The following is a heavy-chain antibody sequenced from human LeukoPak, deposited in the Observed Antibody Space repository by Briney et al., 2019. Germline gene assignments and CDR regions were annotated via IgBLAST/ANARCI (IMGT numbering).Heavy chain of an antibody. D-gene: IGHD2-2*01. CDR3: ARIPVDRYCSSTSCYYFDY. CDR1: GGSISSYY. V-gene: IGHV4-59*01. Sequence: SETLSLTCTVSGGSISSYYWSWIRQPPGKGLEWIGYIYYSGSTNYNPSLKSRVTISVDTSKNQFSLKLSSVTAADTAMYYCARIPVDRYCSSTSCYYFDYWGQGTLVTVSS. J-gene: IGHJ4*02. CDR2: IYYSGST.